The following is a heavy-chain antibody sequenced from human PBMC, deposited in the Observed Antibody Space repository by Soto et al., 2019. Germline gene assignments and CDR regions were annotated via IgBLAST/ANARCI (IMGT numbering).Heavy chain of an antibody. CDR3: ARDELEDIVVVVAATGAFDI. CDR1: GFTFSSYS. D-gene: IGHD2-15*01. J-gene: IGHJ3*02. V-gene: IGHV3-48*01. Sequence: GGSLRLSCAASGFTFSSYSMNWVRQAPGKGLEWVSYISSSSSTIYYADSVKGRFTISRDNAKNSLYLQMNSLGAEDTAVYYCARDELEDIVVVVAATGAFDIWGQGTMVTVSS. CDR2: ISSSSSTI.